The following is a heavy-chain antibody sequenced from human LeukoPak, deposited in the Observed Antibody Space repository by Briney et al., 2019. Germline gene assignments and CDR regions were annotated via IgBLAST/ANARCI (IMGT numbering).Heavy chain of an antibody. D-gene: IGHD6-19*01. CDR2: INHSGST. J-gene: IGHJ4*02. CDR3: ARHYSSGWYGY. Sequence: KASETLSLTCAVYGGSFSGYYWSWIRQPPGKGLEWIGEINHSGSTNYNPSLKSRVTISVDTSKSQFSLKLSSVTAADTAVYYCARHYSSGWYGYWGQGTLVTVSS. V-gene: IGHV4-34*01. CDR1: GGSFSGYY.